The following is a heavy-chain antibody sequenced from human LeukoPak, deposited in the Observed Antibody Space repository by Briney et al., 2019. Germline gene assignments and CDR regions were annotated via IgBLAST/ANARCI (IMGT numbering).Heavy chain of an antibody. CDR2: IYSGGST. CDR3: AKGYYDSSGYYQGDAFDI. Sequence: GGSLRLSCAASGFTFSSNYMSWVRQAPGKGLEWVSVIYSGGSTYYADSVKGRFTISRDNSKNTLYLQMNSLRAEDTAVYYCAKGYYDSSGYYQGDAFDIWGQGTMVTVSS. V-gene: IGHV3-53*01. J-gene: IGHJ3*02. CDR1: GFTFSSNY. D-gene: IGHD3-22*01.